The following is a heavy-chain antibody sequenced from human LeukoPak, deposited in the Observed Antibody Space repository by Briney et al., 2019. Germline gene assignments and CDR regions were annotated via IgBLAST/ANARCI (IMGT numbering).Heavy chain of an antibody. CDR3: ARSYGSGSLDAFDI. D-gene: IGHD3-10*01. CDR1: GYSISSGYY. J-gene: IGHJ3*02. V-gene: IGHV4-38-2*02. Sequence: PSETLSLTCTVSGYSISSGYYWGWIRQPPGKGLEWIGSIYHSGSTYYNPSLKSRVTISVDTSKNQFSLKLSSVTAADTAVYYCARSYGSGSLDAFDIWGQGTMVTVSS. CDR2: IYHSGST.